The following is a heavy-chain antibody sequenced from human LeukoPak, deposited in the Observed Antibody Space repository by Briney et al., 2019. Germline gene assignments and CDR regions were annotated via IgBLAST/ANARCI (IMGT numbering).Heavy chain of an antibody. CDR3: ARGGVVPAASGSFDY. CDR1: GGSIRNYY. V-gene: IGHV4-4*07. J-gene: IGHJ4*02. D-gene: IGHD2-2*01. Sequence: SETLSLTCTVSGGSIRNYYWNWIRQPAGKGLEWIGRIYTSGSTNYNPSLKSRVTMSVDTSKNQFSLKLSSVTAADTAVYYCARGGVVPAASGSFDYWGQGTLVTVSS. CDR2: IYTSGST.